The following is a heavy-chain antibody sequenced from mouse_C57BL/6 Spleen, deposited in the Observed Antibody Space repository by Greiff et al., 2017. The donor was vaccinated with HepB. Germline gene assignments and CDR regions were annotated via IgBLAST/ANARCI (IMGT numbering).Heavy chain of an antibody. CDR1: GYTFTSYW. D-gene: IGHD2-3*01. V-gene: IGHV1-72*01. Sequence: QVQLQQPGAELVKPGASVKLSCKASGYTFTSYWMHWVKQRPGQGLEWMGRIDPSDGGTKYNEKFKSKATLTVDKPSSTAYMQLSSLTSEDSAVYYCARGDGGGWFAYWGQGTLVTVSA. CDR3: ARGDGGGWFAY. CDR2: IDPSDGGT. J-gene: IGHJ3*01.